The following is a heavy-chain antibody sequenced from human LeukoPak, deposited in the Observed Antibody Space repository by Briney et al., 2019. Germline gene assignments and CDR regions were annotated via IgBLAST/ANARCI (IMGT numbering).Heavy chain of an antibody. D-gene: IGHD1-1*01. J-gene: IGHJ4*02. CDR2: INRDGSYT. CDR1: GFTFSSYW. Sequence: PGGSLRLSCAASGFTFSSYWMHWVRQAPGKGLVLVSRINRDGSYTNYADSVKGRFTISRDNAKNTLYLQMNSLRDEDTAVYYCARSGNYDCWGQGTLVTVSS. CDR3: ARSGNYDC. V-gene: IGHV3-74*01.